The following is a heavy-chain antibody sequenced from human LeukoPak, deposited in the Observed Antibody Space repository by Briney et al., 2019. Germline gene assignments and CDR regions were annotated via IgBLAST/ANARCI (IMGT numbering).Heavy chain of an antibody. J-gene: IGHJ4*02. CDR3: VRGTSDWRGVDY. Sequence: PGGSLRLSCAASGFTFSSYSMNWVRQAPGKGLEWVSYISSSSSTIYYADSVKGRFTISRDSAKNTLYLEMSSLRSEDTALYYCVRGTSDWRGVDYWGQGTLVNVFS. CDR2: ISSSSSTI. D-gene: IGHD6-19*01. V-gene: IGHV3-48*04. CDR1: GFTFSSYS.